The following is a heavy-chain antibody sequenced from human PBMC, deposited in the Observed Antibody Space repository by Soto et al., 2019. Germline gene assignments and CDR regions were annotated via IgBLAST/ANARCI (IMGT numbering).Heavy chain of an antibody. V-gene: IGHV1-69*06. D-gene: IGHD3-3*01. Sequence: SVKVSCKASGGTFSSYAISWVRQAPGQGLEWMGGIIPIFGTANYAQKFQGRVTITADKSTSTAYMGLSSLRSEDTAVYYCATTWLRFLEWLFILDPWGQGTLVTVSS. CDR1: GGTFSSYA. CDR2: IIPIFGTA. CDR3: ATTWLRFLEWLFILDP. J-gene: IGHJ5*02.